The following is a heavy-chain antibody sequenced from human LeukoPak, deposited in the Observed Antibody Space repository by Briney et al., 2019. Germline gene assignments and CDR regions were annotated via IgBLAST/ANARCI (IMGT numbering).Heavy chain of an antibody. CDR3: ARGIQLWLDLDY. CDR1: GFIFSSYS. CDR2: ISSSSSSYI. D-gene: IGHD5-18*01. V-gene: IGHV3-21*01. Sequence: PGGSLRLSCAASGFIFSSYSMNWVRQAPGKGLEWVSSISSSSSSYIYYADSVKGRFTISRDNAKNSLYLQMNSLRAEDTAVYYCARGIQLWLDLDYWGQGTLVTVSS. J-gene: IGHJ4*02.